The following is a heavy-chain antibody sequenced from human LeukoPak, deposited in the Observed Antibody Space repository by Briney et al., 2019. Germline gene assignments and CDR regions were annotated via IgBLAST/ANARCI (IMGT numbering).Heavy chain of an antibody. Sequence: ASVKVSCKASGYTFTGYYMHWVRQAPGQGLEWMGWINPNSGGTNYAQKFQGRVTMTRDTSISTAYMELSRLRSEDTAVYYCARVDLLTGYYFFDYWGQGTLVTVSS. V-gene: IGHV1-2*02. D-gene: IGHD3-9*01. CDR2: INPNSGGT. J-gene: IGHJ4*02. CDR1: GYTFTGYY. CDR3: ARVDLLTGYYFFDY.